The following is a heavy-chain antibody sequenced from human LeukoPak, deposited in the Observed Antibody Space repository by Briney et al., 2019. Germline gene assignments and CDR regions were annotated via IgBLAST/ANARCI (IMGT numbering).Heavy chain of an antibody. CDR2: IIPIFGTA. J-gene: IGHJ6*02. CDR3: ASGYDFWSGYPYGMDV. D-gene: IGHD3-3*01. Sequence: GASVKVSCKASRGTFSSYAISWVRQAPGQGLEWMGGIIPIFGTANYAQKFQGRVTITADESTSTAYMELSSLRSEDTAVYYCASGYDFWSGYPYGMDVWGQGTTVTVSS. V-gene: IGHV1-69*13. CDR1: RGTFSSYA.